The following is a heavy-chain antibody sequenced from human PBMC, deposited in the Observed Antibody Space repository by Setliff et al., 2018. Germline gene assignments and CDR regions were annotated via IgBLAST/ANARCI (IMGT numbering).Heavy chain of an antibody. D-gene: IGHD6-19*01. CDR1: GGSFSGYY. CDR2: IHHSGST. V-gene: IGHV4-34*01. CDR3: ARLRKAVDGINFPRYMDV. J-gene: IGHJ6*04. Sequence: PSETLSLTCAVYGGSFSGYYWNWIRQPPGKGLEWIGEIHHSGSTKYNPSLKSRVTISVDTSKNQFSLRLSSVTAADTAVYYCARLRKAVDGINFPRYMDVWGKGTTVTVSS.